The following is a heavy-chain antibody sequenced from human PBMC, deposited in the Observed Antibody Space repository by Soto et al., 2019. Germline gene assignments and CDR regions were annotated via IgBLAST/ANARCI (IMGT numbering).Heavy chain of an antibody. D-gene: IGHD5-12*01. J-gene: IGHJ4*02. CDR2: ITAYNGNT. CDR3: ARDDGRRRYDRFDF. CDR1: GYTFTHYG. Sequence: ASVKVSCKASGYTFTHYGISWVRQAPGQGLEWMGWITAYNGNTYYEQNLQGRVTMTTDTSTSTAYMELRSLRSDDTAAYYCARDDGRRRYDRFDFWGQGTLVTVSS. V-gene: IGHV1-18*01.